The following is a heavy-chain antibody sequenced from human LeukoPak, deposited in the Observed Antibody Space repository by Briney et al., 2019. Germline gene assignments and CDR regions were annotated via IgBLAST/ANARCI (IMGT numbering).Heavy chain of an antibody. D-gene: IGHD1-26*01. Sequence: PGGSLRLSFAASGFTFSSYWMSWVRQAPGKGLEWVANIKQDGSEKYYVDSVKGRFTISRDNAKNSLYLQMNSLRAEDTAVYYCAAGIPPGRYFDYWGQGTLVTVSS. CDR3: AAGIPPGRYFDY. V-gene: IGHV3-7*01. J-gene: IGHJ4*02. CDR1: GFTFSSYW. CDR2: IKQDGSEK.